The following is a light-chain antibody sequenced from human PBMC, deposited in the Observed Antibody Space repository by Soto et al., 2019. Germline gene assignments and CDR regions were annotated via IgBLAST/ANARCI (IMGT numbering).Light chain of an antibody. V-gene: IGKV3-20*01. Sequence: EIVLTQSPGTLSLSPAEGATLSCMASQILSSNYLAWYQQKPGQAPRLLIYGESRRATGIPDRFSGSGSGTDFTLAIRRLEPEDSAVYYCQQYGGSPSITFGQGTRLEIK. CDR1: QILSSNY. J-gene: IGKJ5*01. CDR2: GES. CDR3: QQYGGSPSIT.